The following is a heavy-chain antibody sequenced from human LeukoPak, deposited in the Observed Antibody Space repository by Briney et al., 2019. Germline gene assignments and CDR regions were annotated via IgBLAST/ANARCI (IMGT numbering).Heavy chain of an antibody. V-gene: IGHV4-34*01. CDR3: ARGRYYYDSSGYPPGWNYYYGMDV. D-gene: IGHD3-22*01. CDR2: INHSGRT. CDR1: GGSFSGYY. Sequence: SETLSLTCAVYGGSFSGYYWSWIRQPPGKGLEWIGEINHSGRTNYNPSLKSRVTISVDTSKNQFSLKLSSVTAADTAVYYCARGRYYYDSSGYPPGWNYYYGMDVWGQGTTVTVSS. J-gene: IGHJ6*02.